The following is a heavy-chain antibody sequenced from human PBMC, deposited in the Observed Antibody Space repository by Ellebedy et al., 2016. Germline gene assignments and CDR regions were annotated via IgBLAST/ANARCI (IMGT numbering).Heavy chain of an antibody. D-gene: IGHD5-12*01. Sequence: SETLSLXXAVYGGSFSGYYWSWIRQPPGKGLEWIGEINHSGSTNYNPSLKSRVTISVDTSKNQFSLKLSSVTAADTAVYYCARGGVDIVATVRYFDYWGQGTLVTVSS. V-gene: IGHV4-34*01. J-gene: IGHJ4*02. CDR1: GGSFSGYY. CDR2: INHSGST. CDR3: ARGGVDIVATVRYFDY.